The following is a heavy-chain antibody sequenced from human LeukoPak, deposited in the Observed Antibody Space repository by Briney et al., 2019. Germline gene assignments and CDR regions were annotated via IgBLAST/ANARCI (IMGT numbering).Heavy chain of an antibody. Sequence: QPGRSLRLSCAASGFTFSSHDMNWVRQAPGKGLEWVSSISSSSSYIYYADSVKGRFTISRDNAKNSLYLQMNSLRAEDTAVYYCARVAYGDYDGYWGQGTLVTVSS. V-gene: IGHV3-21*01. D-gene: IGHD4-17*01. CDR3: ARVAYGDYDGY. CDR1: GFTFSSHD. J-gene: IGHJ4*02. CDR2: ISSSSSYI.